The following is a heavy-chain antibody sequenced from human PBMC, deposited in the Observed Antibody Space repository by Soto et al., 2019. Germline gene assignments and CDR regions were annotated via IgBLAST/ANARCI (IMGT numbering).Heavy chain of an antibody. J-gene: IGHJ6*02. V-gene: IGHV1-69*01. CDR2: IIPIFGTA. CDR3: ARDRQQLVRGNYYGMDV. CDR1: GGTFSSYA. D-gene: IGHD6-13*01. Sequence: QVQLVQSGAEVKKPGSSVKVSCKASGGTFSSYAISWVRQAPGQGLEWMGGIIPIFGTANYAQKFQGRVTITADESTSTAYMELSRLRSEDTAVYYCARDRQQLVRGNYYGMDVWGQGTTVTVSS.